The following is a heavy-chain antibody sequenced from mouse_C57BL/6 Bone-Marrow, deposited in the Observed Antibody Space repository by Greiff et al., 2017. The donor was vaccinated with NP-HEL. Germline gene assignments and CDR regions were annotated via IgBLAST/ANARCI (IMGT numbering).Heavy chain of an antibody. Sequence: QVQLQQSGPGLVQPSQSLSITCTVSGFSLTSYGVHWVRQSPGKGLEWLGVIWRGGSTDYNAAFMSRLSITKDNSKSQVFFKMNSLQADDTAIYYCAKKRIYYDYDDGRLYYAMDYWGQGTSVTVSS. V-gene: IGHV2-5*01. J-gene: IGHJ4*01. D-gene: IGHD2-4*01. CDR2: IWRGGST. CDR1: GFSLTSYG. CDR3: AKKRIYYDYDDGRLYYAMDY.